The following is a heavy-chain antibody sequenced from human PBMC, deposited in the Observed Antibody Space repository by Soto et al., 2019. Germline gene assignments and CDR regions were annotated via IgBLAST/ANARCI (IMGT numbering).Heavy chain of an antibody. V-gene: IGHV4-59*01. J-gene: IGHJ4*02. CDR3: ARLCGDWFDY. CDR2: IYYSGST. D-gene: IGHD2-21*02. CDR1: GGSISSYY. Sequence: SETLSLTCTVSGGSISSYYWSWIRQPPGKGLEWIGYIYYSGSTNYNPSLKSRVTISVDTSKNQFSLKLSSVTAADTAVYYCARLCGDWFDYWGQGTLVTVSS.